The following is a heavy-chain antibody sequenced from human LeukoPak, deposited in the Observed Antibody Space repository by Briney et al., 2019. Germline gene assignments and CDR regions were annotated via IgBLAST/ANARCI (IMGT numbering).Heavy chain of an antibody. CDR1: GGSLSNYY. D-gene: IGHD2-21*02. J-gene: IGHJ4*02. CDR3: ARDRGDYGSSDY. V-gene: IGHV4-4*07. Sequence: SETLSLTCTVSGGSLSNYYWSWIRQPAGKGLEWIGRIYSSGRTNYNPSLKSRVTMSVDTSKNQFSLKLCSVTAADTAMYYCARDRGDYGSSDYWGQGTLVTVSS. CDR2: IYSSGRT.